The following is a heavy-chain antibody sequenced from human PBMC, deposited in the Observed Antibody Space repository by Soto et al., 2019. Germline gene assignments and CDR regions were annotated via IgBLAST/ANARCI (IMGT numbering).Heavy chain of an antibody. CDR2: INLYSGDT. CDR3: ARDSATLAGTFFDY. D-gene: IGHD2-15*01. Sequence: ASLNSSYDASGFTFPVSFMHWMRQAPGQGLEWMAYINLYSGDTRFAPKFQGRVTLTRDTSISTAYIALSSLTSDDTAVYFCARDSATLAGTFFDYWGQYALVTVSS. V-gene: IGHV1-2*02. CDR1: GFTFPVSF. J-gene: IGHJ4*02.